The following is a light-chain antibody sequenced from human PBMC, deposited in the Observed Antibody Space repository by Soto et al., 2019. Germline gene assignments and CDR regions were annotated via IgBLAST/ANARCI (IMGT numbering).Light chain of an antibody. CDR3: QQYNDYSYT. J-gene: IGKJ2*01. V-gene: IGKV1-5*01. CDR2: DAS. Sequence: DIQMTQSPSTLSASVGDRVTITCRASQTISSWLAWYQQKPGKAPKLLIFDASILESGVPSRFSGSGSGTDFTLSISSLQPDDFGTYYCQQYNDYSYTFGQGTKLEIQ. CDR1: QTISSW.